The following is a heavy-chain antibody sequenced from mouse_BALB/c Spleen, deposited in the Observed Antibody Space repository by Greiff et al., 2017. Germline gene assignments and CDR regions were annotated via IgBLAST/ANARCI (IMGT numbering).Heavy chain of an antibody. D-gene: IGHD2-4*01. CDR3: ARGSTMIYYYAMDY. J-gene: IGHJ4*01. CDR2: ISSGGSYT. Sequence: EVQLVESGGGLVKPGGSLKLSCAASGFTFSSYAMSWVRQSPEKRLDWVAEISSGGSYTYYPDTVTGRFTISRDNAKNTLYLEMSSLRSEDTAMYYCARGSTMIYYYAMDYWGQGTSVTVSS. CDR1: GFTFSSYA. V-gene: IGHV5-9-4*01.